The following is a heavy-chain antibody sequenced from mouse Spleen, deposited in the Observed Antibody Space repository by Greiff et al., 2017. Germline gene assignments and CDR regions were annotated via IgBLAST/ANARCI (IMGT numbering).Heavy chain of an antibody. CDR1: GFTFSDYY. Sequence: EVMLVESEGGLVQPGSSMKLSCTASGFTFSDYYMAWVRQVPEKGLEWVANINYDGSSTYYLDSLKSRFIISRDNAKNILYLQMSSLKSEDTATYYCARVPYYYGSSFFDYWGQGTTLTVSS. J-gene: IGHJ2*01. CDR3: ARVPYYYGSSFFDY. CDR2: INYDGSST. V-gene: IGHV5-16*01. D-gene: IGHD1-1*01.